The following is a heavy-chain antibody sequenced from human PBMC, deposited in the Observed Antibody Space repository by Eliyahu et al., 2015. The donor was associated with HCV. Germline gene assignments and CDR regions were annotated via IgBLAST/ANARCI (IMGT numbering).Heavy chain of an antibody. J-gene: IGHJ3*02. CDR3: ARDFATGDYGGNSMVRAFDI. D-gene: IGHD4-23*01. V-gene: IGHV1-69*04. CDR2: IIPILGIX. CDR1: GGTFSSYT. Sequence: EVKKPGSSVKVSCKASGGTFSSYTISWVRQAPGQGLEWXGRIIPILGIXNYAQXFQGRVTITADKSTSTXDMXXXSLRSEDTAVYYCARDFATGDYGGNSMVRAFDIWGQGTMVTVSS.